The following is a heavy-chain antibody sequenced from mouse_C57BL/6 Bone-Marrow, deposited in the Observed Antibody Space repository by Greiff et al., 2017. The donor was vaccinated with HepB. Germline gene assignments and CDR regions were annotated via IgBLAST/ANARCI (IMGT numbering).Heavy chain of an antibody. V-gene: IGHV2-2*01. CDR1: GFSLTSYG. CDR2: IWSGGST. Sequence: VQLVESGPGLVQPSQSLSITCTVSGFSLTSYGVHWVRQSPGKGLEWLGVIWSGGSTDYNAAFISRLSISNDNSKSQVFFKMNSLQADDTAIYYCTENDYDLYFDYWGQSTALTGSS. J-gene: IGHJ2*01. CDR3: TENDYDLYFDY. D-gene: IGHD2-4*01.